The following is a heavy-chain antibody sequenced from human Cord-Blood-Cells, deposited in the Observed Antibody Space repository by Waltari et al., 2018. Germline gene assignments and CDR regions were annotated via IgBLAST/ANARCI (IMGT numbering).Heavy chain of an antibody. CDR2: IDYSGST. J-gene: IGHJ4*02. V-gene: IGHV4-30-4*08. CDR3: ARGPTTVTTGGFDY. D-gene: IGHD4-17*01. Sequence: QVQLQESGPGLVKPSQTLSLTCTVSGGSISSGDYYWSWIRQPPGKGLEWIGYIDYSGSTYYSPSLKSRVTISVDTSKNQFSLKLGSVTAADTAVYYCARGPTTVTTGGFDYWGQGTLVTVSS. CDR1: GGSISSGDYY.